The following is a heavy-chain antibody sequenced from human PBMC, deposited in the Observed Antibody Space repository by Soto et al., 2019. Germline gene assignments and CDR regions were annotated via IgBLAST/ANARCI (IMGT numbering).Heavy chain of an antibody. CDR3: ARETDFWSGLSTYFDY. D-gene: IGHD3-3*01. Sequence: SETLSLTCTVSGVSISSSSYYWIWICQPPGKGLEWIGYIYYSGSTNYNPSLKSRVTISVDTSKNQFSLKLSSVTAADTAVYYCARETDFWSGLSTYFDYWGQGTLVTVSS. CDR2: IYYSGST. V-gene: IGHV4-61*01. CDR1: GVSISSSSYY. J-gene: IGHJ4*02.